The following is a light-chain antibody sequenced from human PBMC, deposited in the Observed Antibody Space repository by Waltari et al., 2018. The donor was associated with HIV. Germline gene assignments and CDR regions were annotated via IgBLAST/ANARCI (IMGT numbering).Light chain of an antibody. V-gene: IGLV2-14*03. J-gene: IGLJ3*02. CDR3: SSYTSSSTLWV. CDR1: SSDVGGYNY. Sequence: QSALTQPASVSGSPGPSITISCTGTSSDVGGYNYVSWYQQHQGKAPKLMIYDVSNRPAGVSNRFSGSKSGNTASLTISGLQAEDEADYYCSSYTSSSTLWVFGGGTKLTVL. CDR2: DVS.